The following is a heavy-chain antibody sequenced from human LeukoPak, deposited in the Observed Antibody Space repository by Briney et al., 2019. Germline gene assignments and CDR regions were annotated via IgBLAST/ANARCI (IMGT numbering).Heavy chain of an antibody. CDR2: IYHSGST. CDR3: ARGVGDFWSGYQDAFDI. J-gene: IGHJ3*02. V-gene: IGHV4-38-2*02. Sequence: PSETPSLTCTVSGYSISSGYYWGWIRQPPGKGLEWIGSIYHSGSTYYNPSLKGRVTISVDTSKNQFSLKLSSVTAADTAVYYCARGVGDFWSGYQDAFDIWGQGTMVTVSS. D-gene: IGHD3-3*01. CDR1: GYSISSGYY.